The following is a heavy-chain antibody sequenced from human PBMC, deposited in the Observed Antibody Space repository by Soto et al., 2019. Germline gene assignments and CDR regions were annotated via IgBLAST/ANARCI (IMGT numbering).Heavy chain of an antibody. CDR3: ARFWRGPAAIYYYYVMDV. CDR1: GGSISSGGYY. Sequence: QVQLQESGPGLVKPSQTLSLTCTVSGGSISSGGYYWSWIRPHPGKGLEWIGYIYYSGSTYYNPSLKSRVTISVDTSKNQFSLKLSSVTAADTAVYYCARFWRGPAAIYYYYVMDVWGQGTTVTVSS. D-gene: IGHD2-2*01. V-gene: IGHV4-31*03. J-gene: IGHJ6*02. CDR2: IYYSGST.